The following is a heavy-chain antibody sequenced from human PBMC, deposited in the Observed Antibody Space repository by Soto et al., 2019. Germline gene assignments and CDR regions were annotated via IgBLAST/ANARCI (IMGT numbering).Heavy chain of an antibody. CDR2: IYYSGST. CDR1: GGSISSGDYY. Sequence: QVQLQESAPGLVKPSQTLSLTCTVPGGSISSGDYYWSWIRQPPGKGLEWIGYIYYSGSTYYSPSLKSRLTISVDPSKNQFSLKLSSVTAADTAVYYCARERPDGARLDPWGQGTLVTVYS. CDR3: ARERPDGARLDP. J-gene: IGHJ5*02. V-gene: IGHV4-30-4*01. D-gene: IGHD6-6*01.